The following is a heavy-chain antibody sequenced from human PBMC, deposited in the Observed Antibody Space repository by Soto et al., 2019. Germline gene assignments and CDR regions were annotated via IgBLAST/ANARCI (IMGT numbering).Heavy chain of an antibody. J-gene: IGHJ4*02. CDR1: GDSISNERAG. V-gene: IGHV6-1*01. CDR3: ARGIVTKLPALDY. Sequence: QVQLQQSGPVLLKPSQTLSLTCVISGDSISNERAGWNWVRQSPSRVLECLGRTYDGSEWFNDYAHSVRTRIIINPDTSKNQFSLQWKSVPPDDTAVYYCARGIVTKLPALDYWGQGTLATISS. D-gene: IGHD5-12*01. CDR2: TYDGSEWFN.